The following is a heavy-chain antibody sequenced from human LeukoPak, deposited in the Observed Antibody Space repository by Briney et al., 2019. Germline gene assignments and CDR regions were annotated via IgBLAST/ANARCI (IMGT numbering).Heavy chain of an antibody. CDR2: ISHSGTT. Sequence: SETLSLTCIVSGGSISSYSWNWIRQSPGKGLEWVGYISHSGTTSYNPSLKSRVTISVDTSKNQFSLRLSSVTAADTAVYYCAGHASGSYLGAFDIWGHGTMVTVSS. V-gene: IGHV4-59*01. CDR1: GGSISSYS. D-gene: IGHD3-10*01. J-gene: IGHJ3*02. CDR3: AGHASGSYLGAFDI.